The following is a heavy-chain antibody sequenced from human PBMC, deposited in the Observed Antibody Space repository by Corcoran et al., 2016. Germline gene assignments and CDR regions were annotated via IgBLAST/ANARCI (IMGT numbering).Heavy chain of an antibody. D-gene: IGHD2-2*01. CDR2: ISSSSSTI. CDR1: GFTFSSYS. J-gene: IGHJ6*02. Sequence: EVQLVESGGGLVQPGGSLRLSCAASGFTFSSYSMNWVRQAPGKGLEWVSYISSSSSTIYYADSVKGRFTISRDNAKNSLYLQMNSLRAEETAVYYCARMASSTSFGYYYYGMDVWGQGTTVTVSS. CDR3: ARMASSTSFGYYYYGMDV. V-gene: IGHV3-48*04.